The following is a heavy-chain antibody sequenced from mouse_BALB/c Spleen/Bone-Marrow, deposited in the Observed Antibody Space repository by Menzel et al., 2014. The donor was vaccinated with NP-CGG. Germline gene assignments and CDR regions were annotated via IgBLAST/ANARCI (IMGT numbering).Heavy chain of an antibody. Sequence: QVHVKQSGAELAKPGASVKMSCKASGYTFTIYWMHWVKQRPGQGLEWIGYIDPSTGYTEYNQKFKDKATLTADKSSSTAYMQLSSLTSEDSAVYYCARSGTAVDPALIYWGQGTLVTVSA. CDR1: GYTFTIYW. V-gene: IGHV1-7*01. D-gene: IGHD1-1*01. CDR3: ARSGTAVDPALIY. CDR2: IDPSTGYT. J-gene: IGHJ3*01.